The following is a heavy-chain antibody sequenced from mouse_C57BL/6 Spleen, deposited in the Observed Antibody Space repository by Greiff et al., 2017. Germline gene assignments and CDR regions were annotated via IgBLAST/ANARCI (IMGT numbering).Heavy chain of an antibody. D-gene: IGHD1-1*01. V-gene: IGHV7-3*01. CDR3: ARSPYYYGSSYDFDD. CDR1: GFTFTDYY. J-gene: IGHJ2*01. Sequence: DVKLQESGGGLVQPGGSLSLSCAASGFTFTDYYMSWVRQPPGKALEWLGFIRNKANGYTTEYSASVKGRFTISRDNSQSILYLQMNALRAEDSATYYCARSPYYYGSSYDFDDWGQGTTLTVSS. CDR2: IRNKANGYTT.